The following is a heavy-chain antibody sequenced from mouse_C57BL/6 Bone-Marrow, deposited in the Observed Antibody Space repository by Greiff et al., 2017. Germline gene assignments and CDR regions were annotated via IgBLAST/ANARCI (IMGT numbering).Heavy chain of an antibody. Sequence: VQLQQPGTELVKPGASVKLPCKASGYTFTSYWMHWVKQRPGQGLEWIGNINPSNGGTNYNEKFKSKATLTVDTSSITAYMQLSSLTSEDSAVYDCARKDYSNFYYFDYWGQGTTLTVSS. V-gene: IGHV1-53*01. CDR3: ARKDYSNFYYFDY. CDR1: GYTFTSYW. CDR2: INPSNGGT. J-gene: IGHJ2*01. D-gene: IGHD2-5*01.